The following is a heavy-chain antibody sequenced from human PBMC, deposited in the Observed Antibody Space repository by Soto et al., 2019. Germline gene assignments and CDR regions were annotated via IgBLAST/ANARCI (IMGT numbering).Heavy chain of an antibody. D-gene: IGHD4-17*01. V-gene: IGHV1-69*06. CDR3: ARDGGYGGYFQH. CDR1: GGTFSSYA. Sequence: GASVKVSCKASGGTFSSYAISWVRQAPGQGLEWMGGIIPIFSTANYAQKFQGRVTITADKSTSTAYMELSSLRSEDTAVYYCARDGGYGGYFQHWGQGTLVTVS. J-gene: IGHJ1*01. CDR2: IIPIFSTA.